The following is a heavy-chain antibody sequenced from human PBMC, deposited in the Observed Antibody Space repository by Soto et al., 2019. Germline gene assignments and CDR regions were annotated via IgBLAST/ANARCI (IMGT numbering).Heavy chain of an antibody. V-gene: IGHV4-34*01. CDR2: INHSGST. J-gene: IGHJ4*02. CDR1: GGSFSGYY. CDR3: ARGMGRGDRTNGY. Sequence: QVQLQQWGAGLLKPSETLSLTCTVYGGSFSGYYWSWIRQPPGKGLEWIGEINHSGSTNYNPSLKSRVTISVDTSKNQFSLKLSSVTAADTAVYYCARGMGRGDRTNGYWGQGTLVTVSS. D-gene: IGHD2-21*02.